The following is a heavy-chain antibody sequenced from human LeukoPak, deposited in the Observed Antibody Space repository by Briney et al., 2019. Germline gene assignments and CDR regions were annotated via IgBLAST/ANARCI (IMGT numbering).Heavy chain of an antibody. D-gene: IGHD5-18*01. V-gene: IGHV1-18*01. CDR2: ISAYNGNT. J-gene: IGHJ4*02. CDR3: ARGGSGYSYGYRFDY. Sequence: ASVKVSCKASGYTFTSYGISWVRQAPGQGLEWMGWISAYNGNTNYAQKLQGRVTMTRDTSTSTVYMELSSLRSEDTAVYYCARGGSGYSYGYRFDYWGQGTLVTVSS. CDR1: GYTFTSYG.